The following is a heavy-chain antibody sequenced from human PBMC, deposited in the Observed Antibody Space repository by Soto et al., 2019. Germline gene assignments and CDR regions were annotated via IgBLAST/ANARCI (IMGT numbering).Heavy chain of an antibody. CDR3: ASLSYRYFDY. D-gene: IGHD1-26*01. V-gene: IGHV4-59*01. CDR2: IYYSGST. Sequence: QVQLQESGPGLVKPSETLSLTCTVSGGSISSYYWSWIRQPPGKGLEWIGYIYYSGSTNYNPSLKSRVTISVDTSKNQFSLKLSSVTAADTAVYYCASLSYRYFDYLGQGALVTVSS. J-gene: IGHJ4*02. CDR1: GGSISSYY.